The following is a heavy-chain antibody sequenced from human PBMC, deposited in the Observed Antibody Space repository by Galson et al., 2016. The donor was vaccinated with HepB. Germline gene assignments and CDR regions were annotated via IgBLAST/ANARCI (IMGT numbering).Heavy chain of an antibody. Sequence: SETLSLTCAVSGVSIRGTNWWSWVRQPPGKGLEWIGEIYHSGSTNYNPSLQSRVTISVDTSKNQFSLNLNSVTAADTALYYCVRNGYYCLDAWGQGTTVTVSS. V-gene: IGHV4-4*02. CDR3: VRNGYYCLDA. CDR2: IYHSGST. J-gene: IGHJ6*02. CDR1: GVSIRGTNW.